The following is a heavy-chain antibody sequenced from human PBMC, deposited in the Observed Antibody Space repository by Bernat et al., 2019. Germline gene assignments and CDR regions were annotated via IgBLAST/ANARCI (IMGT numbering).Heavy chain of an antibody. CDR1: GFTFSSFE. CDR3: ARVTSVIYLDY. J-gene: IGHJ4*02. V-gene: IGHV3-48*03. CDR2: ISSSGSTI. Sequence: EVQLVESGGGLQQPGGSLRLSCAASGFTFSSFEMNWVRQAPGKGLEWVSYISSSGSTIYYADYVKGRFTISRENAKNALYLQMNSLRAEDTAVYFCARVTSVIYLDYWGQGTLVTVSS. D-gene: IGHD4-17*01.